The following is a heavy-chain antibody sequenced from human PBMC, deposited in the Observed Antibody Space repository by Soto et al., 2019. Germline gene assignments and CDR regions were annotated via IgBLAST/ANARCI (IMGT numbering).Heavy chain of an antibody. CDR3: ARDVGDYYYYGMYV. CDR1: GYIFTDYY. Sequence: ASVKVSCKASGYIFTDYYMHWVRQAPGQELGWMGRINPNSGGTNYAQKFQGRVTITADESTSTAYMELSSLRSEDTAVYYCARDVGDYYYYGMYVWGQGTTVTVSS. D-gene: IGHD2-15*01. V-gene: IGHV1-2*06. J-gene: IGHJ6*02. CDR2: INPNSGGT.